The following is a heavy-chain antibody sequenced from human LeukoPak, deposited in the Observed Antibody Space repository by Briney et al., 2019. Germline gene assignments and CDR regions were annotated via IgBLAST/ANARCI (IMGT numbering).Heavy chain of an antibody. V-gene: IGHV1-69*05. Sequence: SVKVSCETSGGTFSNYAISWVRQAPGQGLEWMGGIIPLFRTTKYAQKFQGRVTFTTDESTSIVYMELSRLTSADTAVYYCAKQGGDYETYYFENWGQGALVTVSS. CDR3: AKQGGDYETYYFEN. CDR2: IIPLFRTT. CDR1: GGTFSNYA. J-gene: IGHJ4*02. D-gene: IGHD4-17*01.